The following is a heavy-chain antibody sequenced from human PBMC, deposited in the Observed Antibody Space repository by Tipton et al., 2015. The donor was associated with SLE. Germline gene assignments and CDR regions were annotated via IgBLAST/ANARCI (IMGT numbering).Heavy chain of an antibody. CDR1: GGSFSGYY. V-gene: IGHV4-34*01. D-gene: IGHD2-15*01. CDR2: INHSGST. Sequence: TLSLTCAVYGGSFSGYYWSWIRQPPGKGLEWIGEINHSGSTNYNPSLKSRVTISVDTSKNQFSLKVSSVTAADTVVYYCARGYCSGGSCYPVDAFDIWGQGTKVTVSS. CDR3: ARGYCSGGSCYPVDAFDI. J-gene: IGHJ3*02.